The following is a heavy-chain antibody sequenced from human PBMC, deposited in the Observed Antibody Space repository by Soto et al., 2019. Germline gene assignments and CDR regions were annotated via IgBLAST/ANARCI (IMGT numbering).Heavy chain of an antibody. J-gene: IGHJ5*02. V-gene: IGHV5-51*01. Sequence: SLKISCKGSGYSFTSYWIGWVRQMPGKGLEWMGIIYPGDSDTRYSPSFQGQVTISADKSISTAYLQWSSLKASDTAMYYCARQGGYYYDSSGYNGWFDTWGQGTLVTVSS. D-gene: IGHD3-22*01. CDR1: GYSFTSYW. CDR2: IYPGDSDT. CDR3: ARQGGYYYDSSGYNGWFDT.